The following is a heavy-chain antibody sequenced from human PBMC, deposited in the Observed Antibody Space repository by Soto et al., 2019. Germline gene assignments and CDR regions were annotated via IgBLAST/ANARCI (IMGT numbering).Heavy chain of an antibody. J-gene: IGHJ5*02. CDR2: IKQDGSEK. CDR3: ARSIAARLNWFDP. V-gene: IGHV3-7*01. CDR1: GFTFSSYW. D-gene: IGHD6-6*01. Sequence: GGFLRLSCAASGFTFSSYWMSWVRQAPGKGLEWVANIKQDGSEKYYVDSVKGRFTISRDNAKNSLYLQMNSLRAEDTAVYYCARSIAARLNWFDPWGQGTLVTVS.